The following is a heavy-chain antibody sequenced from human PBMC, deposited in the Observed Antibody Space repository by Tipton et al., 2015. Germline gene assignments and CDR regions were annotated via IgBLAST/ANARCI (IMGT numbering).Heavy chain of an antibody. V-gene: IGHV3-7*01. Sequence: AVSGFTFSNYWMSWVRQSPGKGLEWVVNIKYDGSEIQYVDSVKGRFTISRDNAEKSLHLQMNSLRVEDTAVYHCSRVGDFWGQGTLVTVSS. CDR3: SRVGDF. J-gene: IGHJ4*02. CDR1: GFTFSNYW. CDR2: IKYDGSEI. D-gene: IGHD3-16*01.